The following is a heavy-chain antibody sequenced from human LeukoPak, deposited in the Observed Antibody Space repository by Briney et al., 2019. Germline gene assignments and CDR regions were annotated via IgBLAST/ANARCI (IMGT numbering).Heavy chain of an antibody. CDR1: GGSISSGGYY. J-gene: IGHJ5*02. V-gene: IGHV4-31*03. Sequence: SETLSLTCTVSGGSISSGGYYWSWIRQHPGKGLEWIGYIYYSGSTYYNPSLKSRVTISVDTSKNQFSLKLSSVTAADTAVYYCARDGYGGGYNWFDPWGQGTLVTVSS. CDR2: IYYSGST. CDR3: ARDGYGGGYNWFDP. D-gene: IGHD4-23*01.